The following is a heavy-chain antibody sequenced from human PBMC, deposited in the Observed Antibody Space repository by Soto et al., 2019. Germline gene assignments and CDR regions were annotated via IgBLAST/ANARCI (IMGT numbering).Heavy chain of an antibody. J-gene: IGHJ4*02. D-gene: IGHD4-17*01. CDR1: GFTFSYYW. CDR3: ARGNYGGFDY. V-gene: IGHV3-74*03. Sequence: GGSLRLSCAASGFTFSYYWMHWGRQTPEKGLVWVARIYSDGSATTYADSVKGRFTISRDNSKNTLYLQMNSLRADDTAVYYCARGNYGGFDYWGQGALVTVSS. CDR2: IYSDGSAT.